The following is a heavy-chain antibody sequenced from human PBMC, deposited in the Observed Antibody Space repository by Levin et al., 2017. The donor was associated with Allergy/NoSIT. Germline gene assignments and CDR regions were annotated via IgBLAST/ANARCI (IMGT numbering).Heavy chain of an antibody. D-gene: IGHD6-13*01. Sequence: SQTLSLTCAVSGASISSTIYYWGWVRQPPGKGLEWIGTIYYSGNTYYTPSLKSRVTISVDTSKNQFSLRLSSVTAADTAVYYCAKRGPYSSSWYTYFDYWGQGTRVTVSS. CDR3: AKRGPYSSSWYTYFDY. CDR2: IYYSGNT. V-gene: IGHV4-39*01. CDR1: GASISSTIYY. J-gene: IGHJ4*02.